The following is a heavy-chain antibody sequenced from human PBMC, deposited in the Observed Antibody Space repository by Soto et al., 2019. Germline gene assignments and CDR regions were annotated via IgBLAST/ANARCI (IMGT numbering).Heavy chain of an antibody. CDR1: GDTFTTSA. J-gene: IGHJ5*02. V-gene: IGHV1-69*06. Sequence: SVKVSCKASGDTFTTSAIGWVRQAPGQGLEWMGGIIPVFGTTNYAQKFQGRVTITADKSTSTAYMELSSLRSDDTAVYYCAKCPISYSRFDPWGQGTLVTVSS. D-gene: IGHD5-18*01. CDR3: AKCPISYSRFDP. CDR2: IIPVFGTT.